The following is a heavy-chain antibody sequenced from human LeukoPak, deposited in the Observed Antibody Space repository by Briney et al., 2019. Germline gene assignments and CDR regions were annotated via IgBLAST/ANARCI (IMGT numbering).Heavy chain of an antibody. CDR2: ITSSSSAI. CDR1: GFAFSSYS. D-gene: IGHD3-22*01. V-gene: IGHV3-48*01. Sequence: GGSLRLSCAASGFAFSSYSMNWVRQAPGKGLEWVSCITSSSSAIYYADSVKGRFTISRDNAKNSLYLQMNSLRAENTAVYCCARKSGSSGYPFDYWGQGTVVTVSS. J-gene: IGHJ4*02. CDR3: ARKSGSSGYPFDY.